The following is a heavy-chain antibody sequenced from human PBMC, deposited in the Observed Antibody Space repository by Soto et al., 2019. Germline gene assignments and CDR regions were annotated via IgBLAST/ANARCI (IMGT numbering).Heavy chain of an antibody. V-gene: IGHV1-69*11. J-gene: IGHJ6*04. CDR1: GGTFSRSG. CDR3: AGWQQTRYTADTYAVDV. CDR2: IVHSLDTT. Sequence: QVHLVQSGTEVKKPGSSVKVSCKASGGTFSRSGFSWVRQAPGPGLEGMGMIVHSLDTTTYAQKFQARVTITAAEVTSAAYMVLRSLRYEVTAVDYCAGWQQTRYTADTYAVDVWGKGTRVIVSS. D-gene: IGHD3-16*02.